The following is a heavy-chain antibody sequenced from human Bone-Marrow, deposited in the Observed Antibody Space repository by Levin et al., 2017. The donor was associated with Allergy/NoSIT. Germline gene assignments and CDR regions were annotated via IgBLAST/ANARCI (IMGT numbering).Heavy chain of an antibody. CDR3: ARESSYSSPQDYGMDV. CDR2: IKQDGSEK. Sequence: GGSLRLSCAASGFTFTTHWMNWVRRAPGKGLEWVAKIKQDGSEKYYVDSAKGRFTISRDNAKNSLYLQMNSLRAEDTAVYYCARESSYSSPQDYGMDVWGQGTTVTVSS. V-gene: IGHV3-7*01. CDR1: GFTFTTHW. D-gene: IGHD6-13*01. J-gene: IGHJ6*02.